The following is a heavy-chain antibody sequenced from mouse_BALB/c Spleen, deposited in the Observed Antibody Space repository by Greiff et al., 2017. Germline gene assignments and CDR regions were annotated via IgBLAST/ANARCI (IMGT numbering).Heavy chain of an antibody. V-gene: IGHV1S81*02. CDR3: ASTVSDYFDY. Sequence: LQQPGAELVKPGASVKLSCKASGYTFTSYWMHWVKQRPGQGLEWIGEINPSNGRTNYNEKFKSKATLTVDKSSSTAYMQLSSLTSEDSAVYYCASTVSDYFDYWGQGTTLTVSS. J-gene: IGHJ2*01. D-gene: IGHD1-1*01. CDR1: GYTFTSYW. CDR2: INPSNGRT.